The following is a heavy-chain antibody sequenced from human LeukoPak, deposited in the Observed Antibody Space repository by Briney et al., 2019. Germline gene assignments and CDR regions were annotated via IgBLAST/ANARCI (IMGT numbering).Heavy chain of an antibody. D-gene: IGHD4-17*01. CDR3: AKGDDYGSNTRLPKFNWFDP. V-gene: IGHV3-30*02. CDR2: IRYDGSNN. CDR1: GFTFNTNG. J-gene: IGHJ5*02. Sequence: GGSLRLSCAASGFTFNTNGMHWVRQAPGKGLEWVAFIRYDGSNNYYADSVKGRFTISRDNSKNTLYLQMNGLRAEDTAVYYCAKGDDYGSNTRLPKFNWFDPWGQGTLVTVSS.